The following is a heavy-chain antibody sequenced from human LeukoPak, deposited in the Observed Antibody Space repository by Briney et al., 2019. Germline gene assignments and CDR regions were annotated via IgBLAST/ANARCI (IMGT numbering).Heavy chain of an antibody. J-gene: IGHJ4*02. CDR2: IIPIFCTA. CDR3: AREKNRAYYFDY. D-gene: IGHD1-14*01. V-gene: IGHV1-69*05. CDR1: GGTFSSYA. Sequence: TVKVSCKASGGTFSSYAISWVRQAPGPGLEWMGRIIPIFCTANYAQKFQGRVTITTDESTSTAYMELSSLRSEDTAVYYCAREKNRAYYFDYWGQGTLVTVSS.